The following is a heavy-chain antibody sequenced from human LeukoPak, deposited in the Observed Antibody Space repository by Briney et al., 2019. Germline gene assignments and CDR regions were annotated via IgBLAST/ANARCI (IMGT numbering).Heavy chain of an antibody. V-gene: IGHV3-74*01. CDR3: AREGIYDAFDI. D-gene: IGHD6-13*01. J-gene: IGHJ3*02. Sequence: GGSLRLSCAASGFTFSSYWMHWVRQAPGKGLVWVSRINSDGSSTSYADSVKGRFTISRDNAKNTLYLQMNSLRAEDTAVYYCAREGIYDAFDIWGQGTMVTVSS. CDR1: GFTFSSYW. CDR2: INSDGSST.